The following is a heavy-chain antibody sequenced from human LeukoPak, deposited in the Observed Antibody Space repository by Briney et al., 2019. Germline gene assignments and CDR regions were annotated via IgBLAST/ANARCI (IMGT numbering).Heavy chain of an antibody. CDR1: GFIFNKYS. Sequence: PGGSLRLSCAASGFIFNKYSMNWVRQAPGKGLEWVSYISSRNSSMYYADSVKGRFTISRDNAKNSLYLQMNGLRDEDTAVYYCASLFHVGSGPRWGQGTLVTVSS. V-gene: IGHV3-48*02. J-gene: IGHJ4*02. CDR3: ASLFHVGSGPR. CDR2: ISSRNSSM. D-gene: IGHD1-26*01.